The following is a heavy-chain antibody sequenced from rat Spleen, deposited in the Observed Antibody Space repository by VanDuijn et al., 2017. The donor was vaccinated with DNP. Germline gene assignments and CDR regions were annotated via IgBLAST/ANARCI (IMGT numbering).Heavy chain of an antibody. CDR3: ARMGNYGWFAY. CDR1: GFNFNDYW. CDR2: INKDSSAK. Sequence: EVKLVESGGGLVQPGRSLKVSCAASGFNFNDYWMGWVRQAPGKGLEWIGEINKDSSAKNYSPSLKDKFTISRDNAQNTLYLQMSKLGSEDTAIYYCARMGNYGWFAYWGQGTLVTVSS. D-gene: IGHD1-1*01. J-gene: IGHJ3*01. V-gene: IGHV4-2*01.